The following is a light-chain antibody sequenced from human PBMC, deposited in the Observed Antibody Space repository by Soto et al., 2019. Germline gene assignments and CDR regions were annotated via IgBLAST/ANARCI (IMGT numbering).Light chain of an antibody. V-gene: IGLV3-21*04. Sequence: SYELTQPPSVSVAPEKTATITCGGNNIGNKRVQWYRQKPGQAPVLVISYDSDRPSGIPERFSGSNSGNTATLTISRVEDGDEADYYCQVWDIMTDNYVFGPGTKLTVL. CDR1: NIGNKR. J-gene: IGLJ1*01. CDR2: YDS. CDR3: QVWDIMTDNYV.